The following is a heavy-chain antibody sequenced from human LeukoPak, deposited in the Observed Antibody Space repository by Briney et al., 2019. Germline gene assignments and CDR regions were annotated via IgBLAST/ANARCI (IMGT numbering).Heavy chain of an antibody. Sequence: GGSLRLSCAASGFTFGTYAMHWVRQAPGKGLEWVAAISYDGPNKRYADSVKGRFTISRDNSKNTLYLQMNSLRAEDTAVYYCARGVRIAVAGYIDYGGQGTLVTVSS. CDR3: ARGVRIAVAGYIDY. CDR1: GFTFGTYA. V-gene: IGHV3-30*04. CDR2: ISYDGPNK. D-gene: IGHD6-19*01. J-gene: IGHJ4*02.